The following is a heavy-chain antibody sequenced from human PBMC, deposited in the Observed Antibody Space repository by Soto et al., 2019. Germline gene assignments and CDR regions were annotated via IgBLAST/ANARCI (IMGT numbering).Heavy chain of an antibody. Sequence: PSETLSLTCTVSGGSISSGGYYWSWIRQHPGKGLEWIGYIYYSGSTYYNPSLKSRVTVSVDTSKNQFSLKLSSVTAADTAVYYCARVTWYYGSGSYYNDLAAGFDPWGQGTLVTVSS. V-gene: IGHV4-31*03. CDR3: ARVTWYYGSGSYYNDLAAGFDP. CDR2: IYYSGST. J-gene: IGHJ5*02. CDR1: GGSISSGGYY. D-gene: IGHD3-10*01.